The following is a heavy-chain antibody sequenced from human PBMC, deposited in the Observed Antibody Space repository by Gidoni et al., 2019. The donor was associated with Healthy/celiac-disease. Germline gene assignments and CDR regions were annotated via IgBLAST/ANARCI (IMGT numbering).Heavy chain of an antibody. CDR2: IKKDGSEK. V-gene: IGHV3-7*01. J-gene: IGHJ6*02. D-gene: IGHD3-16*02. Sequence: EVQLVESGGGLVQPGGSLRLSCAASGSPFSSYWLSWVRPAPGQGLGWVANIKKDGSEKYYVDSVKGRFNISRDNAKNSLYLQMNSLRAEDTAVYYCARGRGHDYVWGSYRPRGYYYYGMDVWGQGTTVTVSS. CDR1: GSPFSSYW. CDR3: ARGRGHDYVWGSYRPRGYYYYGMDV.